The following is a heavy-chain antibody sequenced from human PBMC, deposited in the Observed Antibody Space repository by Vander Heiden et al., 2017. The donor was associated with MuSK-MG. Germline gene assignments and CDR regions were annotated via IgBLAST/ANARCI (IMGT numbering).Heavy chain of an antibody. Sequence: QVQLVQSGAEVKKPGSSVKVSCKAAGGTFSSYAISWVRQAPGQGLEWMGGIIPIFGTANYAQKFQGRVTITADESTSTAYMELSSLRSEDTAVYYCHYYDSSGYYPDAFDIWGQGTMVTVSS. CDR2: IIPIFGTA. CDR3: HYYDSSGYYPDAFDI. D-gene: IGHD3-22*01. V-gene: IGHV1-69*01. J-gene: IGHJ3*02. CDR1: GGTFSSYA.